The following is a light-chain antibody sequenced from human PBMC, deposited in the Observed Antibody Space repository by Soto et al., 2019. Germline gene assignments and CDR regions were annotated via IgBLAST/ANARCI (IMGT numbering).Light chain of an antibody. CDR3: GTWDSSLSVV. V-gene: IGLV2-8*01. Sequence: QSVLTQPPSASGSPGQSVTISCTGTSSDVGGSDYVSWYQQDPGKAPKLIIYEVTKRPAGVPDRFSGSKSGNTASLTVSGLQTGDEADYYCGTWDSSLSVVFGGGTKVTVL. J-gene: IGLJ2*01. CDR2: EVT. CDR1: SSDVGGSDY.